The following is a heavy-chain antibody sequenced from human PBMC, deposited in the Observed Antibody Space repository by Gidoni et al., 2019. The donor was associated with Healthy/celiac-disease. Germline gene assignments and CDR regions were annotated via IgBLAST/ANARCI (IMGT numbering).Heavy chain of an antibody. CDR2: ISYDGSNK. CDR3: ARVGLTSNY. D-gene: IGHD1-20*01. J-gene: IGHJ4*02. V-gene: IGHV3-30-3*01. Sequence: QVQLVESGGGVVQPGRSLRPPCAASGFTFSSYAMPWVRQAPGKGLEWVAVISYDGSNKYYADSVKGRFTISRDNSKNTLYLQMNSLRAEDTAVYYCARVGLTSNYWGQGTLVTVSS. CDR1: GFTFSSYA.